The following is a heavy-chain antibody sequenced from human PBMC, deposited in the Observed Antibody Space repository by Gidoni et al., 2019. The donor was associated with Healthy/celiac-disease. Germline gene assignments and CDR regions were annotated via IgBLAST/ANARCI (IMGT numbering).Heavy chain of an antibody. CDR1: GFTFSSYA. D-gene: IGHD3-9*01. J-gene: IGHJ4*02. V-gene: IGHV3-30-3*01. CDR2: IADDGSNK. CDR3: AREAGYYDILTGYLDY. Sequence: QVQLVESGGGVVQPGRSLRLSCAASGFTFSSYAMHWVRQAPGKGLEWVAVIADDGSNKYYADSGKGRFTIARDNSKNTLYLQMNSLRAEDTDVYYCAREAGYYDILTGYLDYWGQGTLVTVSS.